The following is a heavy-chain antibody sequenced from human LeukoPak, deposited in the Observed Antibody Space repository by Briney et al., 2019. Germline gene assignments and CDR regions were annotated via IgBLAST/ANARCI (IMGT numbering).Heavy chain of an antibody. D-gene: IGHD5-12*01. J-gene: IGHJ3*02. V-gene: IGHV3-7*01. Sequence: GGSLRLSCAASGFTFSSYWMSWVRQAPGKELEWVANIKQDGSEKYYVDSVKGRFTISRDNAKNSLYLQMNSLRAEDTAVYYCARELVDPHSGYDAFDIWGQGTMVTVSS. CDR2: IKQDGSEK. CDR3: ARELVDPHSGYDAFDI. CDR1: GFTFSSYW.